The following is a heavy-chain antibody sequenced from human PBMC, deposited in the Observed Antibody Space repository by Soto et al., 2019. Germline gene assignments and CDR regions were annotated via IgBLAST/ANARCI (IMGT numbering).Heavy chain of an antibody. V-gene: IGHV3-7*04. CDR3: ARATGADKEDY. J-gene: IGHJ4*02. D-gene: IGHD3-10*01. Sequence: EVQLGESGGGWVQPGGSLRLSCAASGFTFSSYWMSWVRQAPGKGLEWVANIKEDGSERYYVDSVKGRFTISRDNAKNSLYLQMNSLRAEDTAVDYCARATGADKEDYWGQGTLVTVSS. CDR1: GFTFSSYW. CDR2: IKEDGSER.